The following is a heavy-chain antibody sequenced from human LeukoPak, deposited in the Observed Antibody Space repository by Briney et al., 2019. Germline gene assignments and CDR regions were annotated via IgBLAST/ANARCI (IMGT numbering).Heavy chain of an antibody. CDR2: ISGSGATT. J-gene: IGHJ4*02. CDR1: GFIVSGNH. D-gene: IGHD6-6*01. CDR3: AKGQERTRIAARPSAFDF. Sequence: PGGSLRLSCAASGFIVSGNHMTWVRQAPGKGLEWVSTISGSGATTYYTDSVKGRFTISRDNSKNTLYLQMITLRADDTAIYYCAKGQERTRIAARPSAFDFWGQGTLVTVSS. V-gene: IGHV3-23*01.